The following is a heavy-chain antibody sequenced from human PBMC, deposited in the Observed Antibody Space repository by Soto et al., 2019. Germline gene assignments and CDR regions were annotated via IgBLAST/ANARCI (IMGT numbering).Heavy chain of an antibody. CDR2: IKQDGSEK. CDR3: ARERVVGATPAFDI. J-gene: IGHJ3*02. Sequence: LSLTCAASGFTFSSYWMSWVRQAPGKGLEWVANIKQDGSEKYYVDSVKGRFTISRDNAKNSLYLQMNSLRAEDTAVYYCARERVVGATPAFDIWGQGTMVTVSS. V-gene: IGHV3-7*01. D-gene: IGHD1-26*01. CDR1: GFTFSSYW.